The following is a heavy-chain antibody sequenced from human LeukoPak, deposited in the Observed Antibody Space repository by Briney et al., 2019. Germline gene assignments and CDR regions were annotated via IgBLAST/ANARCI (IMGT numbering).Heavy chain of an antibody. J-gene: IGHJ4*02. V-gene: IGHV3-21*01. CDR1: GFTFSSYA. CDR3: AREGIAAADDY. D-gene: IGHD6-13*01. Sequence: GGSLRLSCAASGFTFSSYAMSWVRQAPGKGLEWVSAISSSSSYTNYADSVKGRFTISRDNAKNSLYLQMNSLRAEDTAVYYCAREGIAAADDYWGQGTLVTVSS. CDR2: ISSSSSYT.